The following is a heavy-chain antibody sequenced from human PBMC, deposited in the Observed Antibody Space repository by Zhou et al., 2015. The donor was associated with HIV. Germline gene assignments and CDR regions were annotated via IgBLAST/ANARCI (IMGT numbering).Heavy chain of an antibody. CDR1: GGTFSSYA. CDR3: ARDRGYCSGGSCYIFDY. CDR2: IIPIFGTA. Sequence: QVQLVQSGAEVKKPGSSVKVSCKASGGTFSSYAISWVRQAPGQGLEWMGGIIPIFGTANYAQKFQGRVTITADESTSTAYMELSSLRSEDTAVYYCARDRGYCSGGSCYIFDYWGQGTLVTVSS. D-gene: IGHD2-15*01. V-gene: IGHV1-69*01. J-gene: IGHJ4*02.